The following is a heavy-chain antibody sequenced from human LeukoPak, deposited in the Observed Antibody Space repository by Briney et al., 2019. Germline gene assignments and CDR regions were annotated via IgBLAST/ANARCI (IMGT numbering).Heavy chain of an antibody. CDR3: ARAVQLERPPPLIGYYYMDV. D-gene: IGHD1-1*01. J-gene: IGHJ6*03. V-gene: IGHV4-4*02. Sequence: SGTLSLTCAVSGGSISSSNWWSWVRQPPGKGLEWIGEIYHSGSTNYNPSLKSRVTISVDKSKNQFSLKLSSVTAADTAVYYCARAVQLERPPPLIGYYYMDVWGKGTTVTVSS. CDR2: IYHSGST. CDR1: GGSISSSNW.